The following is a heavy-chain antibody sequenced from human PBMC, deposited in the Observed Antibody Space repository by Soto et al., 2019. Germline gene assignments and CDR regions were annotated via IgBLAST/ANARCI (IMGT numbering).Heavy chain of an antibody. CDR2: MNPNSGKT. CDR3: ARGRVGGYFEY. D-gene: IGHD2-15*01. Sequence: QVQLVQSGAEVKKPGASVKVSCKASGYTFTNYDINWVRQATGQGLEWMGWMNPNSGKTGYAQKFQGRVTMTRNTSISTAYMELSSLRSEDPDVYYCARGRVGGYFEYWGQGSLVTVSS. J-gene: IGHJ4*02. CDR1: GYTFTNYD. V-gene: IGHV1-8*01.